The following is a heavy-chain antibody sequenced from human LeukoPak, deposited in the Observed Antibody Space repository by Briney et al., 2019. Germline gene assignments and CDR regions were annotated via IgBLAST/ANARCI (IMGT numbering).Heavy chain of an antibody. V-gene: IGHV4-4*07. CDR2: IYNSRTT. D-gene: IGHD1-26*01. J-gene: IGHJ2*01. Sequence: PSETLSLTCTVSGGSFSSYYWTWIRQPAGKGLEWIGRIYNSRTTNYSPSLESRVTMSLDTSKNRFSLSLSSVTAADTAVYYCARDRLGATGHWRIDVRGRGTLVTVSS. CDR1: GGSFSSYY. CDR3: ARDRLGATGHWRIDV.